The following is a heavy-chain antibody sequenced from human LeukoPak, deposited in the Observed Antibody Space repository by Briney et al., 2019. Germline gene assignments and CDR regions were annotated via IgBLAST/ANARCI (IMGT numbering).Heavy chain of an antibody. CDR1: GYTFTSYG. D-gene: IGHD1-26*01. V-gene: IGHV1-18*01. J-gene: IGHJ1*01. CDR3: ARVLFLGSYSTLLAEYFQH. Sequence: KPGASVKVSCKASGYTFTSYGISWVRQAPGQGLEWMGWISAYNGNTNDAQKLQGRVTMTTDTSTSTAYMELRSLRSDDTAVYYCARVLFLGSYSTLLAEYFQHWGQGTLVTVSS. CDR2: ISAYNGNT.